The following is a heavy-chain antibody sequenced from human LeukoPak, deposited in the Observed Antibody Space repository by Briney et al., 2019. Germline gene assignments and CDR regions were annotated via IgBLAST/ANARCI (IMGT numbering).Heavy chain of an antibody. Sequence: SETLSLTCAVYGASFSGYYWSWIRQPPGKGLEWIGEINHSGSTNYNPSLKSRVTISVDTSKNQFSLKLSSVTAADTAVYYCATHPTTVVKYYFDYWGQGTLVTVSS. CDR2: INHSGST. J-gene: IGHJ4*02. CDR1: GASFSGYY. CDR3: ATHPTTVVKYYFDY. V-gene: IGHV4-34*01. D-gene: IGHD4-23*01.